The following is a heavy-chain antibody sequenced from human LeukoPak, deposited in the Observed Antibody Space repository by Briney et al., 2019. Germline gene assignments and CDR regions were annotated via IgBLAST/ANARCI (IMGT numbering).Heavy chain of an antibody. CDR1: GFTFSSYE. D-gene: IGHD3-3*01. Sequence: GGSLRLSFAASGFTFSSYEMNWVRQAPGKGLEWVSYISSSGSDIYYADSVKGRFTISRDNSKNTLYLQMNSLRAEDTAVYYCAKDPDDFWSGYYKAYYYYYMDVWGKGTTVTVSS. CDR3: AKDPDDFWSGYYKAYYYYYMDV. J-gene: IGHJ6*03. CDR2: ISSSGSDI. V-gene: IGHV3-48*03.